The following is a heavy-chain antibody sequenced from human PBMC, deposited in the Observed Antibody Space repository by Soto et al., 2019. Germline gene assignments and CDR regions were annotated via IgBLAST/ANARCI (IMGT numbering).Heavy chain of an antibody. CDR1: GFSLNTTGEG. CDR2: IYWDDDK. J-gene: IGHJ4*02. Sequence: QITLKESGPTLVKPTQTLTLTCIFSGFSLNTTGEGVVWIRQPPGKALEWLALIYWDDDKRYSPSLKSRVTITKDTSKNQVVLTMTNMDPVDTATYYCARRPSIAVVPGTIWIPDYHLDYWGQGTLVTVSS. V-gene: IGHV2-5*02. CDR3: ARRPSIAVVPGTIWIPDYHLDY. D-gene: IGHD2-2*02.